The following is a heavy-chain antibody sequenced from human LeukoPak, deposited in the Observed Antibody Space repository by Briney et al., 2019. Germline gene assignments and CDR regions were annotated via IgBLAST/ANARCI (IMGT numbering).Heavy chain of an antibody. Sequence: PGGSLRPSCVASGFTFSNYGMHWVRQAPGKGLEWVAFVRNDGSNEHYGESVKGRFTISRDNSKNTLYLQMNSLRAEDTAVYYCAKSSSGLDYWGQGTLVTVSS. V-gene: IGHV3-30*02. D-gene: IGHD6-19*01. J-gene: IGHJ4*02. CDR3: AKSSSGLDY. CDR1: GFTFSNYG. CDR2: VRNDGSNE.